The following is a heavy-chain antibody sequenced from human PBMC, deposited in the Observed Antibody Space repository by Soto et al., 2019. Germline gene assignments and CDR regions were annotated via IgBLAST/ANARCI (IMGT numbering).Heavy chain of an antibody. CDR3: ARSVEGHFDY. D-gene: IGHD6-19*01. CDR1: GFKFSIYS. CDR2: MTSDTKTI. J-gene: IGHJ4*02. V-gene: IGHV3-48*02. Sequence: EVQLVESGGALVQPGGSLRLSCVASGFKFSIYSMNWVRQAPGKGLEWSAYMTSDTKTIKYGDSVKGRFTISRENAKNSVYLQMNNLSDEDTAVYYCARSVEGHFDYWGQGTVVTVSS.